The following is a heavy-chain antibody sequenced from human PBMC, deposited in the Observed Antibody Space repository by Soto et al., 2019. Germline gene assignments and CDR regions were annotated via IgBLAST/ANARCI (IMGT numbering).Heavy chain of an antibody. V-gene: IGHV1-69*01. CDR3: ARVLWQLGNFDY. Sequence: QVQLVQSGAEVKKPESSVKVSCKASGGTFSSYAISWVRQAPGLGLEWMGGIIPIFGTANYAQKFQGRVTITADESTSTAYMELSSLRSEDTAVYYCARVLWQLGNFDYWGQGTLVTVSS. CDR2: IIPIFGTA. D-gene: IGHD6-6*01. J-gene: IGHJ4*02. CDR1: GGTFSSYA.